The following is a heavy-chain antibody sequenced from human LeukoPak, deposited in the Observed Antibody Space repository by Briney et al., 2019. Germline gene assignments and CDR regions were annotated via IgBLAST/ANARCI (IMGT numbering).Heavy chain of an antibody. D-gene: IGHD4-17*01. CDR1: GFTFGDYA. V-gene: IGHV3-53*01. CDR2: IYSGGST. Sequence: GGSLRLSCTASGFTFGDYAVSWVRQAPGKGLEWVSVIYSGGSTYYADSVKGRFTISRDNSKNTLFLQMNSLRAEDTAVYYCAREAVTRNYFDYWGQGTLVTVSS. CDR3: AREAVTRNYFDY. J-gene: IGHJ4*02.